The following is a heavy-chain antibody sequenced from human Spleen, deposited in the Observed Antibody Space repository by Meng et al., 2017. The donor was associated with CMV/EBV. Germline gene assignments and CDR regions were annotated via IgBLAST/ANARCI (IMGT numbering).Heavy chain of an antibody. V-gene: IGHV4-34*01. J-gene: IGHJ4*02. CDR3: ARGRTDFDS. D-gene: IGHD1-1*01. CDR1: SETLTDYF. Sequence: LSLTCAVYSETLTDYFWSWIRQAPEKGLEWIGDISHSGRTNYNPSLKSRVTISVDTSSNQFFLKVTSVTAADTAVYYCARGRTDFDSWGQGTLVTVSS. CDR2: ISHSGRT.